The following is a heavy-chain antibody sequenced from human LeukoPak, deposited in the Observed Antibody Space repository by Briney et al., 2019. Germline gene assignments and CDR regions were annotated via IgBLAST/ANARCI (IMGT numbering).Heavy chain of an antibody. Sequence: SETLFLTCAVYGGSFSGYYWSWIRQPPGKGLEWIGEINHSGSTNYNPSLKSRVTISVATSKNQFSLNLSSVTAADTAVYYCARLSGYPYYYGMDVWGQGTTVTVSS. V-gene: IGHV4-34*01. CDR1: GGSFSGYY. CDR3: ARLSGYPYYYGMDV. CDR2: INHSGST. D-gene: IGHD3-3*01. J-gene: IGHJ6*02.